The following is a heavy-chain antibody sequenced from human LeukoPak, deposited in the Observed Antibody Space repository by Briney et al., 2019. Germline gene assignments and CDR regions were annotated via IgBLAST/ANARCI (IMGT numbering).Heavy chain of an antibody. CDR2: INPSGGST. D-gene: IGHD2-15*01. CDR1: GYTFTSYY. J-gene: IGHJ4*02. Sequence: GASVKVSCKASGYTFTSYYMHWVRQAPGQGLEWMGIINPSGGSTSYAQKFQGRVTMTRDTSTSTVYMERSSLRSEDTAVYYCARASSVRGGSYHRATSYFDYWGQGTLVTVSS. V-gene: IGHV1-46*01. CDR3: ARASSVRGGSYHRATSYFDY.